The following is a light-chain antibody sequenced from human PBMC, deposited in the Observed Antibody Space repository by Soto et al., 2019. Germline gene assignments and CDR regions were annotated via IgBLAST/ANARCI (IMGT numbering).Light chain of an antibody. Sequence: QSALTQPASVSGSPGQSITISCTGTSSDVGGYTSVCWHQQHPGKVPKLIIYEVSKRPSGVSGRFSASKSGNRASLTISGLQADDEADYYCSSITSKNTGVFGGGTKVTVL. V-gene: IGLV2-14*01. CDR2: EVS. CDR1: SSDVGGYTS. CDR3: SSITSKNTGV. J-gene: IGLJ3*02.